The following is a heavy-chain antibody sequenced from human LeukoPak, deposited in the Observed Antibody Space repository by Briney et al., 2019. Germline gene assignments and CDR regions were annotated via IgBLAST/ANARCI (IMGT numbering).Heavy chain of an antibody. V-gene: IGHV3-53*01. J-gene: IGHJ6*02. CDR1: GFTVSSNY. D-gene: IGHD3-10*01. CDR2: IYSGGST. CDR3: ASFSGSDPLYYYYGMDV. Sequence: GGSLRLSCAASGFTVSSNYMSWVRQAPGKGLEWVSVIYSGGSTYYADSVKGRFTISRENSKNTLYLQMNSLRAEDTAVYYCASFSGSDPLYYYYGMDVWGQGTTVTVSS.